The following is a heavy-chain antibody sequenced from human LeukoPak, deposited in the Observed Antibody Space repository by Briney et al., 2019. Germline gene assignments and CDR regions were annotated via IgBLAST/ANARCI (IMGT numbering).Heavy chain of an antibody. J-gene: IGHJ4*02. V-gene: IGHV1-69*05. Sequence: SVKVSCKASGYTFTSYGISWVRQAPGQGLEWMGGIIPIFGTANYAQKFQGRVTITTDESTSTAYMELSSLRSEDTAVYYCARDGDSGSYSYFDYWGQGTLVTVSS. CDR1: GYTFTSYG. D-gene: IGHD1-26*01. CDR3: ARDGDSGSYSYFDY. CDR2: IIPIFGTA.